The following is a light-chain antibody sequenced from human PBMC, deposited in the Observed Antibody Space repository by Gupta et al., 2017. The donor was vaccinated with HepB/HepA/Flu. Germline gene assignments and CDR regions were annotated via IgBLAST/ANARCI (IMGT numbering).Light chain of an antibody. Sequence: DIQMTQSPSTLSASVGDRVTITCRASQSIRNWLAWYQQIPGKAPKLLIYKASSLESGVPSRFSGSESGTEFTLTISSLQPDDFATYYCQQYKSSPWTFGQGTKVDIK. CDR1: QSIRNW. V-gene: IGKV1-5*03. J-gene: IGKJ1*01. CDR3: QQYKSSPWT. CDR2: KAS.